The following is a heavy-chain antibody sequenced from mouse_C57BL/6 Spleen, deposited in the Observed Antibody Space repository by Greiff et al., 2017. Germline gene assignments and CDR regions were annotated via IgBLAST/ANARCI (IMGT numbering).Heavy chain of an antibody. D-gene: IGHD3-2*02. CDR1: GYAFSSSW. V-gene: IGHV1-82*01. Sequence: QVHVKQSGPELVKPGASVKISCKASGYAFSSSWMNWVKQRPGKGLEWIGRIYPGDGDTNYNGKFKGKATLTADKSSSTAYMQLSSLTSEDSAVYFCARDSSGYVAWFAYWGQGTLVTVSA. J-gene: IGHJ3*01. CDR3: ARDSSGYVAWFAY. CDR2: IYPGDGDT.